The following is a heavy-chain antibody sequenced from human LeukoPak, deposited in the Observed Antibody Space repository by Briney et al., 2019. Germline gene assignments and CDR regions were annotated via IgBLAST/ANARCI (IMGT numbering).Heavy chain of an antibody. CDR2: ISAYNGNT. Sequence: ASVKVSCKASGYTFTSYGISWVRHAPGQGLEWMGWISAYNGNTNYAQKLQGRVTMTTDTSTSTAYMELRSLRSDDTAVYYCARAPMVRGVIGALREGDYWGQGTLVTVSS. CDR3: ARAPMVRGVIGALREGDY. J-gene: IGHJ4*02. D-gene: IGHD3-10*01. CDR1: GYTFTSYG. V-gene: IGHV1-18*01.